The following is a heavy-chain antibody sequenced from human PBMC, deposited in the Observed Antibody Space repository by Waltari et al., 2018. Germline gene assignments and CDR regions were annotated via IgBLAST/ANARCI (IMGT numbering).Heavy chain of an antibody. CDR3: ARAPPNWGYWYLDL. Sequence: QVQLVQSGAAVKKPGASVKVPCQASGYTFPAYFTHWVRQAPGQGLEWMGWVNPSSGVTKYAQKFQGSVTMTRDTSINTAYMELSSLRSDDTAVYYCARAPPNWGYWYLDLWGRGTLVTVSS. CDR1: GYTFPAYF. V-gene: IGHV1-2*02. D-gene: IGHD7-27*01. CDR2: VNPSSGVT. J-gene: IGHJ2*01.